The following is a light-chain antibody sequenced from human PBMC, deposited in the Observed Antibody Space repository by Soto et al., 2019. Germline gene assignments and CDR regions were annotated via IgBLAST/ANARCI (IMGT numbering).Light chain of an antibody. CDR2: GAS. Sequence: ETVMTQSPATLSVSPGERATLSCRASQSVSSNLAWYQQKPGQAPRLLIYGASTRATGIPARFSGSGSGTEFTLTISSLQSEDFAVYYCQHYNNWPPWTFGHGTKVEVK. J-gene: IGKJ1*01. V-gene: IGKV3-15*01. CDR3: QHYNNWPPWT. CDR1: QSVSSN.